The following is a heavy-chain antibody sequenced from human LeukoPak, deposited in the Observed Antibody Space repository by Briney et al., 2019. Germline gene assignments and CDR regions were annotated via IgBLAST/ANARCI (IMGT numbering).Heavy chain of an antibody. CDR2: ISGYNGNT. CDR1: GYTFTSYG. CDR3: ARDLKRGYSSGRYSWGTGSSNDY. V-gene: IGHV1-18*01. J-gene: IGHJ4*02. Sequence: ASVKVSCKASGYTFTSYGISWVRQAPGQGLEWMGWISGYNGNTNYAQKLQGRVTMTTDTSTSTAYMELRSLRSDDTAVYYCARDLKRGYSSGRYSWGTGSSNDYWGQGTLVTVSS. D-gene: IGHD6-19*01.